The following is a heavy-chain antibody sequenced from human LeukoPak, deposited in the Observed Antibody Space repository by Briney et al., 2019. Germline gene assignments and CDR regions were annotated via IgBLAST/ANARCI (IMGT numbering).Heavy chain of an antibody. J-gene: IGHJ3*02. CDR2: IYYRGNT. D-gene: IGHD1-14*01. CDR3: ARAPHVGPGGHDAFDI. V-gene: IGHV4-59*01. CDR1: GGSISSYY. Sequence: AETLSLTCTVSGGSISSYYWSCIRQPPGKGREGIGYIYYRGNTNYNPSLKSRVTISVDTSKNQFSLKLSFVTDADAAVYYCARAPHVGPGGHDAFDIWGQGTMVTVSS.